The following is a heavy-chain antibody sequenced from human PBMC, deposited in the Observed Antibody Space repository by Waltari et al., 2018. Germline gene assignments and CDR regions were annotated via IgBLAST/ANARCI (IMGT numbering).Heavy chain of an antibody. CDR3: AGGSSSWYGY. Sequence: EVQLVESGGGLVKPGGSLRLSCAASGFTFSSYSMNWVRQAPGKGLEWVASISRSSSYRYDADSVKGRFTISRDNAKNSLYLQMNSLRAEDTAVYYCAGGSSSWYGYWGQGTLVTVSS. CDR2: ISRSSSYR. V-gene: IGHV3-21*01. J-gene: IGHJ4*02. CDR1: GFTFSSYS. D-gene: IGHD6-13*01.